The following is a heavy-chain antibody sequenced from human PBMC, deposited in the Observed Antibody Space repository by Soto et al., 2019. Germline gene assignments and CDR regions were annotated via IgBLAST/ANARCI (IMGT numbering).Heavy chain of an antibody. CDR1: GYTLTELS. V-gene: IGHV1-24*01. J-gene: IGHJ4*02. CDR3: ATFPGYSYGHDY. D-gene: IGHD5-18*01. Sequence: ASVKLSCKLSGYTLTELSMHWVRQAPGKGLEWMGGFDPEDGETIYAQKFQGRATMTEDTSTYTAYMELSSLRSEDRAVYYYATFPGYSYGHDYWGQGTLVTVSS. CDR2: FDPEDGET.